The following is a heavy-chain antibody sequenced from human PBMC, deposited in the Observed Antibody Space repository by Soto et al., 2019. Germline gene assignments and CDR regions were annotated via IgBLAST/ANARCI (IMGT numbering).Heavy chain of an antibody. J-gene: IGHJ3*02. V-gene: IGHV4-31*03. CDR2: IYYSGST. CDR1: GGSISSGGYY. CDR3: ARDCSGGSCYSSWAFDI. D-gene: IGHD2-15*01. Sequence: SETLSLTCTVYGGSISSGGYYWSWIRQHPGKGLEWIGYIYYSGSTYYNPSLKSRVTISVDTSKNQFSLKLSSVTAADTAVYYCARDCSGGSCYSSWAFDIWGQGTMVTVSS.